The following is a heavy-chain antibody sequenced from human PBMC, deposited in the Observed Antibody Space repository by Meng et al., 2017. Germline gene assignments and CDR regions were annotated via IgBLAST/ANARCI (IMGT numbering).Heavy chain of an antibody. CDR1: GFTFSSYA. D-gene: IGHD6-25*01. J-gene: IGHJ4*02. CDR2: ISYDGSNK. V-gene: IGHV3-30*04. CDR3: ASDAGTTVAATALFGY. Sequence: GESLKISCAASGFTFSSYAMHWVRQAPGKGLEWVAVISYDGSNKYYADSVKGRFTISRDNSKNTMYLQMNSLRAKDTAVYYCASDAGTTVAATALFGYWGQGTLVTVSS.